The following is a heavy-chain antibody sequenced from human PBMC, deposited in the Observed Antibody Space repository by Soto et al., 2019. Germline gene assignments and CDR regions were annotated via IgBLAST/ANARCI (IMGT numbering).Heavy chain of an antibody. Sequence: SETLSLTCAVSGGSISRSDYYWGWIRQPPGKGLEWIGSIHYSGNTHYNPSLESRVTISVDTSKNQVSLNLISVTATDTAVYFCARLGYDSSASYDDIDYWGQGTLVTVSS. J-gene: IGHJ4*02. CDR1: GGSISRSDYY. CDR2: IHYSGNT. CDR3: ARLGYDSSASYDDIDY. D-gene: IGHD3-22*01. V-gene: IGHV4-39*01.